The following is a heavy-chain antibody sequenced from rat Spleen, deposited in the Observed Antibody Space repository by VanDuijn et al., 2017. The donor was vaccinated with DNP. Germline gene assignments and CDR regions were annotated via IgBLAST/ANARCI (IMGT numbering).Heavy chain of an antibody. Sequence: EVQLVESGGGLVQPGRSLKLSCVVSGITFSDHNMAWVRQAPKKSLEWVALISYDGSDTYYRDSVKGRFTISRHNAKSTLYLQMDSLRSDDTATYYCAVRPPPTRGPFDYWGQGVTVTVSS. V-gene: IGHV5-7*01. CDR3: AVRPPPTRGPFDY. J-gene: IGHJ2*01. CDR2: ISYDGSDT. D-gene: IGHD1-4*01. CDR1: GITFSDHN.